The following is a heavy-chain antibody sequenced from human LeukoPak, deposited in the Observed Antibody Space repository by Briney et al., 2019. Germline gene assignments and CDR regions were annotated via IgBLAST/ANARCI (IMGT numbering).Heavy chain of an antibody. Sequence: GASVKVSCKASGYTFTSYDINWVRQATGQGLEWMGWMNPNSGNTGYAQKFQGRVTMTRNTSISTAYMELSSLRSEDTAVYYCARTVGTITMIVVPFDPWGQGTLVTVSS. CDR2: MNPNSGNT. D-gene: IGHD3-22*01. V-gene: IGHV1-8*01. J-gene: IGHJ5*02. CDR3: ARTVGTITMIVVPFDP. CDR1: GYTFTSYD.